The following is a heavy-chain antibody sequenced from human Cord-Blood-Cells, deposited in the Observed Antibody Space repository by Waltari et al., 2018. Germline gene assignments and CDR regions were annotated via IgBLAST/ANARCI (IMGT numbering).Heavy chain of an antibody. CDR2: STATNGNT. Sequence: QVQLVQSGAEVKKPGASVKVSCKASGYTFTSYGISWVRQAPGQGVEWMGWSTATNGNTNYAQKLQGRVTMTTDPSTSTAYMELRSLRADDTAVYYFARIPRPVGAIGAFDIWGQGTMVTVSS. CDR3: ARIPRPVGAIGAFDI. CDR1: GYTFTSYG. V-gene: IGHV1-18*01. D-gene: IGHD1-26*01. J-gene: IGHJ3*02.